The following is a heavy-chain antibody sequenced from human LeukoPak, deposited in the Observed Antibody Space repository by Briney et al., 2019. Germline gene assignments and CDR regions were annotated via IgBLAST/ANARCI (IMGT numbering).Heavy chain of an antibody. D-gene: IGHD1-26*01. CDR3: ARGIVGTTETTFDY. CDR1: GFIFSDYS. J-gene: IGHJ4*02. CDR2: VSSGTTYI. V-gene: IGHV3-21*01. Sequence: GGSLRLSCAASGFIFSDYSMNWVRQAPGKGLEWVASVSSGTTYIHYADSVKGRFTMSRDNAKNSLFLQMNSLRAEDTAVYYCARGIVGTTETTFDYWGQGTLVTVSS.